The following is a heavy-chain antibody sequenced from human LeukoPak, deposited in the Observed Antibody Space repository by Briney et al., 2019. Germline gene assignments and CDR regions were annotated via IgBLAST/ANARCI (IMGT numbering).Heavy chain of an antibody. Sequence: ASVKVSCKASGYTFTSYGISWVRQAPGQGLEWMGWISAYNGNTNYAQKLQGRVTMTTDTSTNSAYMELRSLRSDDTAVYYCARDRATNGWYHIDSWGQGTLVSVSS. CDR3: ARDRATNGWYHIDS. V-gene: IGHV1-18*01. D-gene: IGHD6-19*01. CDR1: GYTFTSYG. J-gene: IGHJ4*02. CDR2: ISAYNGNT.